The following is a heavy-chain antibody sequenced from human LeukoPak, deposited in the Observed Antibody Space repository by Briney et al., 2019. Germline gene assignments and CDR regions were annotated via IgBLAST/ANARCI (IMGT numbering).Heavy chain of an antibody. Sequence: PSETLSLTCTVSGGSISSGGYYWSWIRQRPGKGLEWIGYIYYSGSTYYNPSLKSRVTISVDTSKNQFSLKLSSVTAADTAVYYCARDQGTMVRGVTYYYYGMDVWGKGTTATVSS. J-gene: IGHJ6*04. CDR2: IYYSGST. D-gene: IGHD3-10*01. CDR3: ARDQGTMVRGVTYYYYGMDV. CDR1: GGSISSGGYY. V-gene: IGHV4-31*03.